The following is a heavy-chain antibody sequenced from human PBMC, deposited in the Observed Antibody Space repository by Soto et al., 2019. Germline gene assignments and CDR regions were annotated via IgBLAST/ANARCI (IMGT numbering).Heavy chain of an antibody. CDR2: LYSNGAT. V-gene: IGHV3-66*01. Sequence: EVQLVESGGGLVQPGGSLRLSCAASGFTVSGNSMSWVRQAPGKGLEWVSVLYSNGATYYADSVKGRFTISRDNSKNTLSLQMNSLRAEDTAVYHCAREPSYAFALWGQGTMVTVSS. CDR3: AREPSYAFAL. J-gene: IGHJ3*01. CDR1: GFTVSGNS.